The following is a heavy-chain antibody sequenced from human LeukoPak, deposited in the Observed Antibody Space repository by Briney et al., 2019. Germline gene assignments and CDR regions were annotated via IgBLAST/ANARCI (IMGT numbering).Heavy chain of an antibody. CDR2: IYPGDSET. CDR1: GYSFTNYW. CDR3: ARGLGYCSGGSCYPNWFDP. J-gene: IGHJ5*02. D-gene: IGHD2-15*01. V-gene: IGHV5-51*01. Sequence: GESLKISCEASGYSFTNYWIAWVRQMPGKGLEWMGIIYPGDSETRYSPSFQGQVTISADKSIGTAYLQGSSLKASDTAIYYCARGLGYCSGGSCYPNWFDPWGQGTLVTVSS.